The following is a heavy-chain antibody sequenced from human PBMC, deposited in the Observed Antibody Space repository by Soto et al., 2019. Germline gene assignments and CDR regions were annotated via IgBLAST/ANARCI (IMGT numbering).Heavy chain of an antibody. D-gene: IGHD3-3*01. CDR1: GGSFSGYY. J-gene: IGHJ6*02. CDR2: INHSGST. V-gene: IGHV4-34*01. CDR3: ASGSPDFWSGYYNGYYGMDV. Sequence: ASETLSLTCAVYGGSFSGYYWSWIRQPPGKGLEWIGEINHSGSTNYNPSLKSRVTISVDTSKNQFSLKLSSVTAADTAVYYCASGSPDFWSGYYNGYYGMDVWGQGTTVTVSS.